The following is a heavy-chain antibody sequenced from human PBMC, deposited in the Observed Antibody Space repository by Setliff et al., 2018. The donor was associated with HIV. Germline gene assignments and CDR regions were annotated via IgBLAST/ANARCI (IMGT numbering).Heavy chain of an antibody. J-gene: IGHJ6*04. CDR2: MNPNTGVS. Sequence: AASVKVSCKASGHTFTNVDIHWLRRATGQGLEWMGWMNPNTGVSGYAPKFQARVTMTRDTSISTAYMELSSLTSEDTAVYYCARGKGVGGVVIAGGLDVWGKGTTVTVSS. V-gene: IGHV1-8*01. D-gene: IGHD3-10*01. CDR1: GHTFTNVD. CDR3: ARGKGVGGVVIAGGLDV.